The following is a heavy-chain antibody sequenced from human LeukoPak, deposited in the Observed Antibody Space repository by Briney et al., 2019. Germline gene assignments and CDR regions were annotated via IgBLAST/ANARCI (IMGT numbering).Heavy chain of an antibody. D-gene: IGHD4-17*01. J-gene: IGHJ4*02. V-gene: IGHV3-48*01. CDR2: ISSSSSII. Sequence: QSGGSLRLSCAASGFTFSRYSMNWVRQAPGKGLEWVSYISSSSSIIYYADSVKGRFTISRDNAKNSLYLQMNSLRAEDTAVYYCARDGYGDYLFDYWGQGTLVTVSS. CDR1: GFTFSRYS. CDR3: ARDGYGDYLFDY.